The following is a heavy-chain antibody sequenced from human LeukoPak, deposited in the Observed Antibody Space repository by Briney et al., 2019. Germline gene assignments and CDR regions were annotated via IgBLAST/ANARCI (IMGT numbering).Heavy chain of an antibody. Sequence: ASVKVSCKAPGYTFTSYGISWVRQAPGQGLEWMGWISAYNGNTNYAQKLQGRVTMTTDTSTSTAYMELRSLRSDDTAVYYCARVGTTVVPIAFDIWGQGTMVTVSS. D-gene: IGHD4-23*01. CDR1: GYTFTSYG. CDR3: ARVGTTVVPIAFDI. V-gene: IGHV1-18*01. J-gene: IGHJ3*02. CDR2: ISAYNGNT.